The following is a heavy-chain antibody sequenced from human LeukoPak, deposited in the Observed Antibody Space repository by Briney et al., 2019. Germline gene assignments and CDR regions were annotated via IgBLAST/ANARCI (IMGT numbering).Heavy chain of an antibody. Sequence: GGSLRLSCAASGFPVSSTHMSWVRQPPGKRLEWVSIIYDGGTTNYADSVKGRFTISRDNSRNTVFLRMSSLRAEDTAVYYCAKNLPATVYFDYWGQGALVTVSS. J-gene: IGHJ4*02. D-gene: IGHD2-2*01. V-gene: IGHV3-53*01. CDR1: GFPVSSTH. CDR3: AKNLPATVYFDY. CDR2: IYDGGTT.